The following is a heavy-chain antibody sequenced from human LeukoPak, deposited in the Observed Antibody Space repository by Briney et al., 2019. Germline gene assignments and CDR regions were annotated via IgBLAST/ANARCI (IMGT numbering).Heavy chain of an antibody. D-gene: IGHD1-26*01. CDR2: VADDEKTI. CDR3: AREKQSGGTPFDY. CDR1: GFTFTGHS. V-gene: IGHV3-30*04. Sequence: GGSLRLSCVASGFTFTGHSMHWVRQAPGKGLEWVAVVADDEKTIFYADSLKGRFTVSRDNSKNTVYLQMNSLRDEDTAVYYCAREKQSGGTPFDYWGQGSLVTVSS. J-gene: IGHJ4*02.